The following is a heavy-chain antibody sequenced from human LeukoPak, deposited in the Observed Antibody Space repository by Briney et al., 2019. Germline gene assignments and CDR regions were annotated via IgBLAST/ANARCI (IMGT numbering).Heavy chain of an antibody. CDR3: ARGFLRYFD. J-gene: IGHJ4*02. Sequence: SETLSLTCTVSGGSISSSSYYWGWIRQPPGKGLEWIGEINHSGSTNYNPSLKSRVTISVDTSKNQFSLKLSSVTAADTAVYYCARGFLRYFDWGQGTLVTVSS. D-gene: IGHD3-9*01. CDR1: GGSISSSSYY. V-gene: IGHV4-39*07. CDR2: INHSGST.